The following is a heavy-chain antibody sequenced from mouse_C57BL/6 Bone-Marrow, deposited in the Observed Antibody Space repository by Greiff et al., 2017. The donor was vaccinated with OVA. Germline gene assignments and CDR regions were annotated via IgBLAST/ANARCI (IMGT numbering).Heavy chain of an antibody. CDR3: ARECYSNYDY. Sequence: QVQLQQPGAELVKPGASVKLSCTASGYTFTSYWMHWVKQRPGQGLEWIGMINPNSGSTNYNEKIQSKATLTVDKSSSTAYMQLSSLTSEDSTVYYCARECYSNYDYWGQGTTLTVSS. J-gene: IGHJ2*01. V-gene: IGHV1-64*01. CDR2: INPNSGST. CDR1: GYTFTSYW. D-gene: IGHD2-5*01.